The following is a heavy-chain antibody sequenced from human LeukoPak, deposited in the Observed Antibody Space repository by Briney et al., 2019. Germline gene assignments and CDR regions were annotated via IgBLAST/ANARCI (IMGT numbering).Heavy chain of an antibody. J-gene: IGHJ1*01. V-gene: IGHV3-53*01. CDR1: GFIVSSNY. CDR3: ARDPNGDYIGAFDFQR. CDR2: ISSGGNT. Sequence: GGSLRLSCAASGFIVSSNYMSWVRQAPGKGLEWVSVISSGGNTYYADSVKGRFTISRDNFRNTLYLQMNSLRADDSAVYYCARDPNGDYIGAFDFQRWGLGTLVTVSS. D-gene: IGHD4-17*01.